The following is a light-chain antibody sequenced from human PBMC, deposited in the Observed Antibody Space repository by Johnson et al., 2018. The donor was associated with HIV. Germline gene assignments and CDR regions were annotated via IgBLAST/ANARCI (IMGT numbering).Light chain of an antibody. CDR2: END. CDR1: NSNIGNSY. V-gene: IGLV1-51*02. CDR3: GTWDTSLSAGV. Sequence: QSLLTQPPSVSAAPGQKVTISCSGSNSNIGNSYVSWYQQLPGTAPKLLIYENDKRPSGIPDRFSGSKSGTSATLGITGLQTGDEADYYCGTWDTSLSAGVFGTGTRVTVL. J-gene: IGLJ1*01.